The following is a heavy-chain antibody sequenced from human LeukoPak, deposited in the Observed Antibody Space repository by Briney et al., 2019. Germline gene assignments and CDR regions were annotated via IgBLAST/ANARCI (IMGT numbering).Heavy chain of an antibody. CDR3: ARDVSQYYFDY. J-gene: IGHJ4*02. Sequence: KPSETLSLTCTVSGYSISSGYYWGWIRQPPGKGLEWIGSIYHSGSTYYNPSLKSRVTISVDTTKNQFSLKLSSVTAADTAVYYCARDVSQYYFDYWGQGTLVTVSS. CDR2: IYHSGST. CDR1: GYSISSGYY. V-gene: IGHV4-38-2*02.